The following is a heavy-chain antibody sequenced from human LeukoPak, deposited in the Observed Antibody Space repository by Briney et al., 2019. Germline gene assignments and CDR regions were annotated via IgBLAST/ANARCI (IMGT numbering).Heavy chain of an antibody. D-gene: IGHD3-3*01. Sequence: GGSLRLSCAASGFTFSDYYMSWIREAPGKGLEWVSYISSSGSTIYYADSVKGRFTISRDNAKNSLYLQMNSLRAEDTAVYYCASTQAKDYDFWSGYDVWGQGTLVTVS. CDR1: GFTFSDYY. V-gene: IGHV3-11*04. CDR2: ISSSGSTI. CDR3: ASTQAKDYDFWSGYDV. J-gene: IGHJ4*02.